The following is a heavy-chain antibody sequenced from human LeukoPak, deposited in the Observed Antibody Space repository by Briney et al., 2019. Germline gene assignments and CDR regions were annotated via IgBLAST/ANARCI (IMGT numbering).Heavy chain of an antibody. CDR2: INHSGST. D-gene: IGHD2-2*01. CDR1: GGSFSGYY. V-gene: IGHV4-34*01. CDR3: ARRRIVVVPFDP. J-gene: IGHJ5*02. Sequence: PSETLSLTCAVYGGSFSGYYWSWIRQPPGKGLEWIGEINHSGSTNCNPSLKSRVTISVDTSKNQFSLKLSSVTAADTAVYYCARRRIVVVPFDPWGQGTLVTVSS.